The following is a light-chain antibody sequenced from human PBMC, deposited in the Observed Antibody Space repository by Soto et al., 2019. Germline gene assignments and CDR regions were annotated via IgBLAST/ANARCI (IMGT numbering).Light chain of an antibody. V-gene: IGLV3-1*01. CDR3: QAWDSSTAHVV. Sequence: SYELTQPPSVSVSPGQTASITCSGDKLGDKYACWYQQKPGQSPVLVIYQDSKRPSGIPERFSGSNSGNTATLTISGTQAMDEADYYCQAWDSSTAHVVFGGGTKHTVL. J-gene: IGLJ2*01. CDR1: KLGDKY. CDR2: QDS.